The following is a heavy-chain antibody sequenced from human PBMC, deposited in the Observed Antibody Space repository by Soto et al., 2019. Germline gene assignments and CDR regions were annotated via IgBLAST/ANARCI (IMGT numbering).Heavy chain of an antibody. V-gene: IGHV2-70*01. CDR2: IYWDDDK. CDR3: ARTYGSGSYYPLNWFDP. Sequence: SGPTLVNPTQTLTLTCTFSGFSLSTSGVGVGWIRQPPGKALEWLALIYWDDDKYYSTSLKTRLTISKDTSKNQVVLTMTNMDPVDTATYYCARTYGSGSYYPLNWFDPWGQGTLVTVSS. D-gene: IGHD3-10*01. J-gene: IGHJ5*02. CDR1: GFSLSTSGVG.